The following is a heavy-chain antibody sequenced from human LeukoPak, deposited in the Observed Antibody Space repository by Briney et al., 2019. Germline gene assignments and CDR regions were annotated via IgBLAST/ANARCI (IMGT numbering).Heavy chain of an antibody. V-gene: IGHV1-18*01. CDR1: GYTFTSYG. CDR3: ARVPSYDSSGYYLGDHWYFDL. J-gene: IGHJ2*01. Sequence: ASVKVSCKASGYTFTSYGITWVRQAPGQELEWMGWISAYNGNTHYTQKLQGRVTMTTDTSTSTAYMELRSLRSDDTAVYYCARVPSYDSSGYYLGDHWYFDLWGRGTLVTVSS. D-gene: IGHD3-22*01. CDR2: ISAYNGNT.